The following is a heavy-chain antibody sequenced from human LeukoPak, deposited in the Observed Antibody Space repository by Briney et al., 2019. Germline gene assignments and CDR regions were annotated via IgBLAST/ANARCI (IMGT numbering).Heavy chain of an antibody. CDR3: AREYYYDSSGYYYQDY. D-gene: IGHD3-22*01. V-gene: IGHV4-4*07. Sequence: SETLSLTCTVSGGSLSSYYWSWIRQPAGKGLEWIGRIYTSGSTNYNPSLKSRVTMSEDTSKNQFSLKLSSVTAADTAVYYCAREYYYDSSGYYYQDYWGQGTLVTVSS. CDR1: GGSLSSYY. CDR2: IYTSGST. J-gene: IGHJ4*02.